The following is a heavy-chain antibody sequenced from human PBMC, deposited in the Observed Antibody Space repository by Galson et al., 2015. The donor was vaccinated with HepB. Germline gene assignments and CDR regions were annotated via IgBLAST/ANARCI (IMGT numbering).Heavy chain of an antibody. CDR2: IIPIFGTA. CDR1: GGTFSSYA. Sequence: SVKVSCKASGGTFSSYAISWVRQAPGQGLERMGGIIPIFGTANYAQKFQGRVTITADESTSTAYMELSSLRSEDTAVYYCARDWGGYSYDIRDAFDIWGQGTMVTVSS. D-gene: IGHD5-18*01. CDR3: ARDWGGYSYDIRDAFDI. J-gene: IGHJ3*02. V-gene: IGHV1-69*13.